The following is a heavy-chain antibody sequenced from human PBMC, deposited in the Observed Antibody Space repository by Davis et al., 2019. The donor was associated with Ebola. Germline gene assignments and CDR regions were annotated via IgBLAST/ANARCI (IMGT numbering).Heavy chain of an antibody. J-gene: IGHJ4*02. V-gene: IGHV3-48*02. CDR3: ARVGTDLFDY. CDR2: ISSSSSTI. Sequence: GESLKISCAASGFTFSAYSMNWVRQAPGKGLEWVSYISSSSSTIYYADSVKGRFTISRDNAKNSLYLQMNSLRDEDTAVYYCARVGTDLFDYWGQGTLVTVSS. CDR1: GFTFSAYS. D-gene: IGHD6-13*01.